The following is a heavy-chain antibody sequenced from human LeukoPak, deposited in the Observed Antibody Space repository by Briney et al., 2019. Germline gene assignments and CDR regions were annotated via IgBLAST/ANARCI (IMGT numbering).Heavy chain of an antibody. D-gene: IGHD3-22*01. CDR1: GFTFSSYW. Sequence: QSGGSLRLSCAASGFTFSSYWMSWVRQAPGKWLEWVANIKQDGSEKYYVDSVKGRFTISRDNAKNSLYLQMNSLRAEDTAVYYCARGLGQYYDTSDNWFDPWGQGTLVTVSS. CDR3: ARGLGQYYDTSDNWFDP. V-gene: IGHV3-7*01. CDR2: IKQDGSEK. J-gene: IGHJ5*02.